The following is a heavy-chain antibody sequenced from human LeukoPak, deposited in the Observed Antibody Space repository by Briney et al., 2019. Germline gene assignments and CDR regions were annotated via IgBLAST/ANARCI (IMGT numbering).Heavy chain of an antibody. Sequence: GGSLRLSRAASGFTFSSYAMSWVRQAPGKGLEWVSAIGGSGGSPYYADSVKGRFTISRDNSKNTLYLQINSLRVEDTAVYFCAKDRQRITMVRGVINGFDFWDQGTLVTVSS. CDR1: GFTFSSYA. J-gene: IGHJ4*02. V-gene: IGHV3-23*01. D-gene: IGHD3-10*01. CDR3: AKDRQRITMVRGVINGFDF. CDR2: IGGSGGSP.